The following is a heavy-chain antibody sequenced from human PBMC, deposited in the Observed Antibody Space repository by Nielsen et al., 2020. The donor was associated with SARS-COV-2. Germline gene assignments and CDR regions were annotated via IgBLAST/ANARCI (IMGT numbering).Heavy chain of an antibody. CDR1: GFTFSSYW. CDR3: ARGNIAVAGTGTFDY. J-gene: IGHJ4*02. V-gene: IGHV3-7*02. CDR2: IKEDGGEK. D-gene: IGHD6-19*01. Sequence: GGSLRLSCAASGFTFSSYWMTWVRQAPGKGLEWVANIKEDGGEKYYVDSVKGRFTISRDNAKNSLYLQMNNLRAEDTAVYYWARGNIAVAGTGTFDYWGQGTLVTVSS.